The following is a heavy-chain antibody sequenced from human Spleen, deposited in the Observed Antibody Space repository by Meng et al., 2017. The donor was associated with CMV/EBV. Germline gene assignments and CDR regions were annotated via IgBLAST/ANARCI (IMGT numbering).Heavy chain of an antibody. CDR3: ARGRQGGHFDY. V-gene: IGHV3-53*01. D-gene: IGHD3-10*01. Sequence: GESLKISCAASGFTVSSNYMSWVRQAPGKGLEWVSVIYSGGSTYYADSVKGGFTISRDNSKNTLYLQMNSLRAEDTAVYYCARGRQGGHFDYWGQGTLVTVSS. CDR1: GFTVSSNY. J-gene: IGHJ4*02. CDR2: IYSGGST.